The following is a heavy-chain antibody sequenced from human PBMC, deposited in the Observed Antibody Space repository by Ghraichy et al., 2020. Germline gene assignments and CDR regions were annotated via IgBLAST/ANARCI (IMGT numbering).Heavy chain of an antibody. D-gene: IGHD5-12*01. CDR2: IWYDGSNK. CDR3: ARAPVATIGFLDY. Sequence: GGSLRLSCAASGFTFSSYGMHWVRQAPGKGLEWVAVIWYDGSNKYYADSVKGRFTISRDNSKNTLYLQMNSLRAEDTAVYYCARAPVATIGFLDYWGQGTLVTFSS. J-gene: IGHJ4*02. CDR1: GFTFSSYG. V-gene: IGHV3-33*01.